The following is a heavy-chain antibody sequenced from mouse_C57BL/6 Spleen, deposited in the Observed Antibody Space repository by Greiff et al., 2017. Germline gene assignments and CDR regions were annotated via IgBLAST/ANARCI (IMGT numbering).Heavy chain of an antibody. CDR2: IDPENGGT. CDR1: GYTFTDYE. D-gene: IGHD2-4*01. V-gene: IGHV1-15*01. J-gene: IGHJ4*01. Sequence: QVQLQQSGAELVRPGASVTLSCKASGYTFTDYEMHWVKQTPVHGLEWIGAIDPENGGTAYNQKFKGKAILTADKSSSTAYMELRSLTSEDSAVYYCTRYDYDDGNYYAMDYWGQGTSVTVSS. CDR3: TRYDYDDGNYYAMDY.